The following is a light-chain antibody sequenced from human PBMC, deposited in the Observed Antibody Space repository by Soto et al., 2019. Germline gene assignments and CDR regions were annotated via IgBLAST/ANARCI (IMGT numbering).Light chain of an antibody. Sequence: QSALTQPASVSGSPGQSITISCTGTSSDVGGYSYVSWYQQHPGKAPKLMIYEVSYRPSGVSNRLSGSKSGNTASLTISGLQAEDEADYFCNSYGSTSTRYVFGTGTKVTVL. CDR2: EVS. CDR3: NSYGSTSTRYV. J-gene: IGLJ1*01. V-gene: IGLV2-14*01. CDR1: SSDVGGYSY.